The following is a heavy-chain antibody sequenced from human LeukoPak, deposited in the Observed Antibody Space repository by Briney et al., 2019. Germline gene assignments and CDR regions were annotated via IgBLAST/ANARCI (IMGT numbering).Heavy chain of an antibody. CDR3: ARHNVGRNYHDY. CDR2: IYYSGTT. CDR1: GASISNDNYY. V-gene: IGHV4-39*01. D-gene: IGHD2-15*01. Sequence: PSETLSLTCTVSGASISNDNYYWGWIRQPPGKGLEWIGSIYYSGTTYYNPSLKSRVTISVDTSKNQSSLKLNSVTAPDTAVYYCARHNVGRNYHDYWGQGTLVTVSS. J-gene: IGHJ4*02.